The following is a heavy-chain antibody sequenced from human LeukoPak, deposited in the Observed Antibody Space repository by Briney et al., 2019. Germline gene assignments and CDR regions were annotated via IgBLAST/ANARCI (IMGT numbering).Heavy chain of an antibody. D-gene: IGHD6-19*01. CDR1: GYTFTSYY. CDR2: INAGNGNT. Sequence: ASVKVSCKASGYTFTSYYMHWVRQAPGQRLEWMGWINAGNGNTKYSQKFQGRVTITRDTSASTAYMELSSLRSEDTAVYYCATHGYSSGWYYFDYWGQGTLVTVSS. V-gene: IGHV1-3*01. J-gene: IGHJ4*02. CDR3: ATHGYSSGWYYFDY.